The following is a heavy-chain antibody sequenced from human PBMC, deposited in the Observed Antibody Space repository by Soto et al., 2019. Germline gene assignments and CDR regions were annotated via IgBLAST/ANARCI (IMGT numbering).Heavy chain of an antibody. CDR1: GYTFTSYG. J-gene: IGHJ4*02. CDR2: NSAHTGNK. Sequence: QVQLVQSGAEVKKPGASVKVSCKASGYTFTSYGISWVRQAPGQGLEWMGWNSAHTGNKKYAQTLQGTATMPTDTSTSTAYMELRSLRSDDTAVYYCAREPNYSDYWGQGTLVTVSS. V-gene: IGHV1-18*01. CDR3: AREPNYSDY.